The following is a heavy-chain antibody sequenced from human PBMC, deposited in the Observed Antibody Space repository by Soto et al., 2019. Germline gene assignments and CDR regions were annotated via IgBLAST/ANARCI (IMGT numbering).Heavy chain of an antibody. CDR1: GGSISSGGYY. J-gene: IGHJ4*02. CDR3: ARVREYYYDSSGSHYFDY. CDR2: IYYSGST. V-gene: IGHV4-31*03. D-gene: IGHD3-22*01. Sequence: SETLSLTCTVSGGSISSGGYYWSWIRQHPGKGLEWIGYIYYSGSTYYNPSLKSRVTISVDTSKNQFPLKLSSVTAADTAVYYCARVREYYYDSSGSHYFDYWGQGTLVTVSS.